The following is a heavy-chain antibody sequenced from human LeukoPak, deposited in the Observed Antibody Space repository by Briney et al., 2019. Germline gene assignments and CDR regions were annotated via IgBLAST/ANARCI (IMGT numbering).Heavy chain of an antibody. CDR2: IIPIFGTT. V-gene: IGHV1-69*06. D-gene: IGHD3-9*01. CDR1: GGTFSSYA. J-gene: IGHJ3*02. CDR3: ARENRYFDWSRAFDI. Sequence: SVKVSCKASGGTFSSYAISWVRQAPGQGLEWMGGIIPIFGTTNYAQKFQDRVTITADKSTSTAYMELSSLRSEDTAVYYCARENRYFDWSRAFDIWGQGTMVTVSS.